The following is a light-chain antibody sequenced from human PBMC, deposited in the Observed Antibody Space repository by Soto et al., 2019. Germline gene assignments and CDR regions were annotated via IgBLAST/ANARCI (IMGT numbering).Light chain of an antibody. CDR3: QHYKSYPWT. V-gene: IGKV3D-15*01. CDR1: QSVSSN. J-gene: IGKJ1*01. CDR2: DAS. Sequence: EIVMTQSPATLSVSPGEGATLSCRASQSVSSNLAWYQQKPGQAPRLLIYDASSRATGIPDKFSGSGSGTDFTLIISSLQPDDFATYYCQHYKSYPWTFGQGTKVDIK.